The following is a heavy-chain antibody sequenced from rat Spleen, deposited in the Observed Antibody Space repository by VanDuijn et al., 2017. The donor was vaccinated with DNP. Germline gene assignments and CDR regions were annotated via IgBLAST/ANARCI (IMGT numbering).Heavy chain of an antibody. J-gene: IGHJ2*01. D-gene: IGHD1-1*01. CDR1: GFSLTSNS. Sequence: QVQLRESGPGLLQPSQTLSLTCTVSGFSLTSNSVHWIRQPPGKGLEWVGVIWSGGGTAYNSTLKSRLNISRDTSRRQVFLKMNSLETEDTAIYFCTRDYSATGYWGQGVMVTVSS. V-gene: IGHV2-1*01. CDR2: IWSGGGT. CDR3: TRDYSATGY.